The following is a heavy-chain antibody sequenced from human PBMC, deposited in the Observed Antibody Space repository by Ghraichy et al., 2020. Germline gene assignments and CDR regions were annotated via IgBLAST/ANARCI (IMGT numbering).Heavy chain of an antibody. Sequence: GGSLRLSCAASGFTFSSYSMNWVRQAPGKGLEWVSYISSSSSTIYYADSVKGRFTISRDNAKNSLYLQMNSLRAEDTAVYYCARVLGGIVGPVIDYWGQGTLVTVSS. D-gene: IGHD1-26*01. CDR3: ARVLGGIVGPVIDY. CDR2: ISSSSSTI. V-gene: IGHV3-48*01. CDR1: GFTFSSYS. J-gene: IGHJ4*02.